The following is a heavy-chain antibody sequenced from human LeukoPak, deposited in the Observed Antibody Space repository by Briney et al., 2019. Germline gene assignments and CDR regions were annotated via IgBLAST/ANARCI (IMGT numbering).Heavy chain of an antibody. V-gene: IGHV3-66*01. CDR1: GFSASSNY. CDR2: XXXXGKT. J-gene: IGHJ4*02. Sequence: GGSLRLSCAASGFSASSNYLSWVRXXXXXXXXXXXXXXXXGKTYYADSVKGRFTISRDNSKNTLYLQMNSLRAEDTAVYYCARENCGGGYCYDPYYFDYWGQGTLVTVSS. D-gene: IGHD2-15*01. CDR3: ARENCGGGYCYDPYYFDY.